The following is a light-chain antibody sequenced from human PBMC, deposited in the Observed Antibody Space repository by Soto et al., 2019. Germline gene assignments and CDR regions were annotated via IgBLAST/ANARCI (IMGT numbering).Light chain of an antibody. CDR1: QSISSW. Sequence: DTQMTQSPSTLSASVGDRVTITCRASQSISSWLAWYQQKPGKAPKLLIYKASTLESGVPSRFSGSGSGTEFTLTISSLQPDDFATYYCLQYNSYSWTFGQGTKVEIK. V-gene: IGKV1-5*03. CDR3: LQYNSYSWT. CDR2: KAS. J-gene: IGKJ1*01.